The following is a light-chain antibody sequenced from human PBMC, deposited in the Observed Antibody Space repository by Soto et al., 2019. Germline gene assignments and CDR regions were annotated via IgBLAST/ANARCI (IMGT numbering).Light chain of an antibody. CDR2: DVS. Sequence: QSALTQPASVSGSPGQSITISCTGTSSDVGGYNYVSWYQQHPGKAPKLMIYDVSNRPSGVSNRFSGSQSGNTASLTVSGLQAEDEEDYYRNSYAGSNNWVFGGGTKLTVL. CDR1: SSDVGGYNY. V-gene: IGLV2-14*01. J-gene: IGLJ3*02. CDR3: NSYAGSNNWV.